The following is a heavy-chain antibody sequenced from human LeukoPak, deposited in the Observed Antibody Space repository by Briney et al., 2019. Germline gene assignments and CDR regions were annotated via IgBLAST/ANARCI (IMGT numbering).Heavy chain of an antibody. CDR2: INHSGST. Sequence: SETLSLTCAVYGGSFSGYYWSWIRQPPGKGPEWIGEINHSGSTNYNPSLKSRVTISVDTSKNQFSLKLSSVTAADTAVYYCARGTPGPYWYYYDSSGYLNWGQGTLVTVSP. CDR1: GGSFSGYY. CDR3: ARGTPGPYWYYYDSSGYLN. D-gene: IGHD3-22*01. V-gene: IGHV4-34*01. J-gene: IGHJ4*02.